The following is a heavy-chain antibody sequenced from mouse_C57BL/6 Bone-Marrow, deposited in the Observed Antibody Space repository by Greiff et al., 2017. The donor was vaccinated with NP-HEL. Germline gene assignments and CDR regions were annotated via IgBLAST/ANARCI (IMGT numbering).Heavy chain of an antibody. CDR2: IYPRSGNT. J-gene: IGHJ2*01. V-gene: IGHV1-81*01. CDR3: ARIPLYYYGSNPFDD. Sequence: VKLQESGAELARPGASVKLSCKASGYTFTSYGISWVKQRTGQGLEWIGEIYPRSGNTYYNEKFKGKATLTADKSSSTAYMELRSLTSEDSAVYFCARIPLYYYGSNPFDDWGQGTTLTVSS. D-gene: IGHD1-1*01. CDR1: GYTFTSYG.